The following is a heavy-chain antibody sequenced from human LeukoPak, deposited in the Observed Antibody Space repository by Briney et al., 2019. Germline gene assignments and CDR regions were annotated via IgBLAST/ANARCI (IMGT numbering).Heavy chain of an antibody. J-gene: IGHJ4*02. V-gene: IGHV4-39*02. CDR1: GGSIRNSSFY. D-gene: IGHD4-23*01. CDR3: ARDLLNEGNHLDY. CDR2: IYNSGTT. Sequence: SETLSLTCAVSGGSIRNSSFYWGWIRQPPGMGLEWIASIYNSGTTYYNPSIKSRITIFVDTSKNQFSLKLSSVTAADTAVYYCARDLLNEGNHLDYWGQGTLLTVSS.